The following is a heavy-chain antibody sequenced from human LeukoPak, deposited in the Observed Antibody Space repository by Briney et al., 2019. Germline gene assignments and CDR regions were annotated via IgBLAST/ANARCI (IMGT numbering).Heavy chain of an antibody. Sequence: ASVKVSCKASGYTFTGYYMHWVRQAPGQGLEWMGWINPNSGGTNYAQKFQGRVTMTRDTSISTAYMELSRLRSDDTAVYYCARPSFVTATTNWFDRWGQGTLVTVSS. V-gene: IGHV1-2*02. CDR1: GYTFTGYY. CDR3: ARPSFVTATTNWFDR. D-gene: IGHD2-21*02. CDR2: INPNSGGT. J-gene: IGHJ5*02.